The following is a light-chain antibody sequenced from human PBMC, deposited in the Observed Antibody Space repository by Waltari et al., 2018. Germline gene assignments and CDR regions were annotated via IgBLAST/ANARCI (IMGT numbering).Light chain of an antibody. V-gene: IGLV1-40*01. CDR3: QSYDSSLSASYV. CDR2: GNS. Sequence: QSVLKQPPSVSGARGQRVPISSTGSSSNLGAGCHVHLYQHLPGTAPKLLIYGNSKRPSGIPDRFSGSKSGTSASLAITGLQAEDEADYYCQSYDSSLSASYVFGTGTKVTVL. CDR1: SSNLGAGCH. J-gene: IGLJ1*01.